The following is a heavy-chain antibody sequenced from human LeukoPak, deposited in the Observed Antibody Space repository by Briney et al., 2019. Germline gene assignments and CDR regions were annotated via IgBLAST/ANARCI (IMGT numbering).Heavy chain of an antibody. D-gene: IGHD3-22*01. CDR3: VALRITMIAF. J-gene: IGHJ1*01. CDR2: INSDGSST. CDR1: GSTFSSYW. V-gene: IGHV3-74*01. Sequence: GGSLRLSCAASGSTFSSYWMHWVRQAPGKGLVWVSRINSDGSSTSYADSVKGRFTISRDNAKNTLYLQMNSLRAEDTAVYYCVALRITMIAFWGQGTLVTVSS.